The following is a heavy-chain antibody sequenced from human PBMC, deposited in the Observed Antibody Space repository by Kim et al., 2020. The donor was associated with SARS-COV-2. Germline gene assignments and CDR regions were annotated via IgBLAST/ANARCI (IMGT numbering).Heavy chain of an antibody. V-gene: IGHV3-9*01. CDR3: AKDFDGDYYYGMDV. CDR1: GFTFDDYA. CDR2: ISWNSGSI. Sequence: GGSLRLSCAASGFTFDDYAIHWVRQAPGKGLEWVSGISWNSGSIGYADSVKGRFTISRDNTKNSLYLQMNSLRAEDTALYYCAKDFDGDYYYGMDVWGQGTTVTVSS. J-gene: IGHJ6*02. D-gene: IGHD3-9*01.